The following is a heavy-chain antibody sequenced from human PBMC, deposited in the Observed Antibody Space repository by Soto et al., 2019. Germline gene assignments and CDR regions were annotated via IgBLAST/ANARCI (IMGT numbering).Heavy chain of an antibody. CDR3: ARPLARHYYDSSGYYYATGAFDI. CDR2: INAGNGNT. CDR1: GYTFTSYA. V-gene: IGHV1-3*01. D-gene: IGHD3-22*01. Sequence: ASVKVSCKASGYTFTSYAMHWVRQAPGQRLEWMGWINAGNGNTKYSQKFQGRVTITRDTSASTAYMELSGLRSEDTAVYYCARPLARHYYDSSGYYYATGAFDIWGQGTMVTVSS. J-gene: IGHJ3*02.